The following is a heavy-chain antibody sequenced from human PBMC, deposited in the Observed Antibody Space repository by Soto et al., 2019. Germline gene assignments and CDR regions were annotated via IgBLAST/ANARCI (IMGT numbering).Heavy chain of an antibody. CDR1: GFTFSSYA. CDR3: AKSGSGNPINDLDY. Sequence: EVQLLESGGGLVQPGGSLRLSCAASGFTFSSYAMSWVRQAPGKGLEWVSAISDSGGRTYYADSVKGRFTISRDNSKNTLYPQMNSLRAEDTAVYYCAKSGSGNPINDLDYWGQGTLVTVSS. CDR2: ISDSGGRT. J-gene: IGHJ4*02. V-gene: IGHV3-23*01. D-gene: IGHD3-10*01.